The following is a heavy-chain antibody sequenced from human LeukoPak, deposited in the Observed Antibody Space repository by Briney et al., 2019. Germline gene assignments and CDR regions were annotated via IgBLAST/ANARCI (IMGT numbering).Heavy chain of an antibody. CDR2: INPNSGDT. CDR3: ARDPVRDGYSSYYYYYMDV. D-gene: IGHD5-24*01. V-gene: IGHV1-2*02. Sequence: GASVQVSCKASGYTFTAYYIHWVRQAPRHGLEWMGWINPNSGDTDYSQKFQGRVTMTRDTSISTTYMELSRLASDDTAVYYCARDPVRDGYSSYYYYYMDVWGKGTTVTVSS. J-gene: IGHJ6*03. CDR1: GYTFTAYY.